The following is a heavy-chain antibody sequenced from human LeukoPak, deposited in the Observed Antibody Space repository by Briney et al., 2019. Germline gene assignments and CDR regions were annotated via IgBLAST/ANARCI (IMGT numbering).Heavy chain of an antibody. Sequence: GGSLRLSCAASGFTFSSYAMSWVRQAPGKGLEWVSGISGSGGNTYYTDSVRGRLSISRDNSKNTLYLQVNSLRAEDTAVYYCARAPRLDDNWFDSWGQGTLVTVSS. CDR3: ARAPRLDDNWFDS. V-gene: IGHV3-23*01. J-gene: IGHJ5*01. CDR2: ISGSGGNT. CDR1: GFTFSSYA.